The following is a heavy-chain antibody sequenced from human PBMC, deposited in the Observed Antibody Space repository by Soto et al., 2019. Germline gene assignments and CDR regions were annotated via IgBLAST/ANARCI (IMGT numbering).Heavy chain of an antibody. CDR2: INSAGRIA. J-gene: IGHJ5*02. V-gene: IGHV3-74*01. D-gene: IGHD3-10*01. CDR3: ARATASGTSALDP. CDR1: GFIFNTYW. Sequence: EVQVVESGGGLVQPGGSLRLSCAASGFIFNTYWMHWARQAPGKGLVWISRINSAGRIADYADTVRGRITISRDNTKNTVYLQMNSLRVEDTAVYYCARATASGTSALDPWGQGTLVTVSA.